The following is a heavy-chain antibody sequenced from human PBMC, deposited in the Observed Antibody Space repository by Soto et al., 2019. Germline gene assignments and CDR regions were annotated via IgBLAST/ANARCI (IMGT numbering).Heavy chain of an antibody. CDR3: ARQAYRYDTNSFGY. CDR1: GYSVATYW. Sequence: GENLNICSKCAGYSVATYWIGLVLEMTGKGLAWTGVVYPGDSVVRFCPSFQGQVTISADMSHSTACLQWSSLRVSDTAMYYCARQAYRYDTNSFGYWGQGSLVTVPS. J-gene: IGHJ4*02. D-gene: IGHD3-22*01. V-gene: IGHV5-51*01. CDR2: VYPGDSVV.